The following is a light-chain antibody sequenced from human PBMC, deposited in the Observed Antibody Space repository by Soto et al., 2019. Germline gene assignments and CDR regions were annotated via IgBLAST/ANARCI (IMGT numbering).Light chain of an antibody. CDR1: QSVSTN. CDR3: QQRSKWPPT. J-gene: IGKJ5*01. CDR2: GAS. Sequence: IVMTQSPSTLSVSPWERATLSCGASQSVSTNLAWYQQKPGQAPRLLIYGASTRATAIPARFSGSGSGTDFTLTISSLEPEDFAVYYCQQRSKWPPTFGQGTRLEI. V-gene: IGKV3-15*01.